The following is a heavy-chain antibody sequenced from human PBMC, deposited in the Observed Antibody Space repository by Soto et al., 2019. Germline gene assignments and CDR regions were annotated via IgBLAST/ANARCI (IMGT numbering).Heavy chain of an antibody. Sequence: PGGSLRLSCAASGFTFSSYAMSWVRQAPGKGLEWIGSIYYSGSTYYNPSLKSRVTISVDTSKNQFSLKLSSVTAADTAVYYCARHQGSYYDYWGQGTLVTVSS. CDR3: ARHQGSYYDY. D-gene: IGHD1-26*01. CDR1: GFTFSSYA. J-gene: IGHJ4*02. CDR2: IYYSGST. V-gene: IGHV4-39*01.